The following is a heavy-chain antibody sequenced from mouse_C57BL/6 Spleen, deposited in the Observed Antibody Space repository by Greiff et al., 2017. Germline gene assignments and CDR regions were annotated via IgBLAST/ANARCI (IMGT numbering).Heavy chain of an antibody. J-gene: IGHJ2*01. CDR3: ARGSYYYGSSYGYFGY. CDR2: IDPNSGGT. V-gene: IGHV1-72*01. CDR1: GYTFTSYW. Sequence: QVQLQQPGAELVKPGASVKLSCKASGYTFTSYWMHWVQQRPGRGLEWIGRIDPNSGGTKYNEKFKGKATLTVDKPSSTAYMQLSSLTSEDSAVYYCARGSYYYGSSYGYFGYWGQGTTLTVSS. D-gene: IGHD1-1*01.